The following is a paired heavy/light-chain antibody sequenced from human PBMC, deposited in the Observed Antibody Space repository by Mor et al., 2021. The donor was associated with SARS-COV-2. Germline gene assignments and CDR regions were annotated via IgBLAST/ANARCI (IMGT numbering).Light chain of an antibody. CDR1: SGHSSYA. V-gene: IGLV4-69*01. J-gene: IGLJ3*02. CDR2: LNSDGSH. Sequence: QPVLTQSPSASASLGASVKLTCTLSSGHSSYAIAWHQQQPEKGPRYLMKLNSDGSHTKGDGIPDRFSGSSSGAERYLTISSLQSEDEADYYCQTWGTGGVFGGGTKLTVL. CDR3: QTWGTGGV.
Heavy chain of an antibody. CDR1: GFTFSSYA. V-gene: IGHV3-23*04. CDR2: ITNSGGST. J-gene: IGHJ4*02. Sequence: EVQLVESGGGLVQPGGSLRLSCAASGFTFSSYAMSWVRQAPGKGLEWVSSITNSGGSTYYADSVKGRFTTSRDTSKNTLYLQMNSLRAEDTAIYYCARELIYSSGGTFYSRYYFDYWGQGTLVTVSS. CDR3: ARELIYSSGGTFYSRYYFDY. D-gene: IGHD2-15*01.